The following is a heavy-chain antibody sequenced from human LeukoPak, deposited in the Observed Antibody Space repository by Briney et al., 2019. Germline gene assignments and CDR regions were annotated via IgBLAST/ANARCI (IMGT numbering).Heavy chain of an antibody. V-gene: IGHV3-11*04. D-gene: IGHD6-13*01. Sequence: GGSLRLSCAASGFTFSDYYMNWIRQAPGKGLEWVSFITSSGSTTYYADSVKGRFTISRDNAKNSLFLQMNSLRAEDTAIYYCARARRKADWFDPWGQGTLVTVSS. CDR2: ITSSGSTT. CDR3: ARARRKADWFDP. CDR1: GFTFSDYY. J-gene: IGHJ5*02.